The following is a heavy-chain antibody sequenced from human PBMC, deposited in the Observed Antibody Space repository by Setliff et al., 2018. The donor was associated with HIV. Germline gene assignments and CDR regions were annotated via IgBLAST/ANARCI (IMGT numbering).Heavy chain of an antibody. CDR1: GYTFTGYY. J-gene: IGHJ2*01. V-gene: IGHV1-2*06. CDR3: ARRRIQHWGYWYFDP. Sequence: GASVMVSCKASGYTFTGYYMHWVRQAPGQGLEWMGRINPNSGGTNYAQKFQGRVTMTRDTSISTAYMELSRLRSDDTAVYYCARRRIQHWGYWYFDPWGRGTLVTVSS. D-gene: IGHD5-18*01. CDR2: INPNSGGT.